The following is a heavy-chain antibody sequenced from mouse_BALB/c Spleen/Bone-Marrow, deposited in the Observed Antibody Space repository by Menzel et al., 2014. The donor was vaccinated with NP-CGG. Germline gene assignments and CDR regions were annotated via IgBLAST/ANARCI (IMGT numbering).Heavy chain of an antibody. V-gene: IGHV5-6-3*01. J-gene: IGHJ2*01. D-gene: IGHD2-4*01. CDR3: ARDYDYDY. CDR1: GFTFSSYG. Sequence: DVMLVESGGGLVQPGGSLKLSCAASGFTFSSYGMSWVRQTPDKRLELVATINSNGGSTYYPDSVKGRFTISRDNAKNTLYLQMSSLKSEVTAMYYCARDYDYDYWGQGTTLTVSS. CDR2: INSNGGST.